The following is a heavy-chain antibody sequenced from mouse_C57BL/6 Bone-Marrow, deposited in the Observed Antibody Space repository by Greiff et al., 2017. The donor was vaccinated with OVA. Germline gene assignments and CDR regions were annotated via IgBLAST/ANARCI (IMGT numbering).Heavy chain of an antibody. D-gene: IGHD2-5*01. CDR2: LDPSDSYT. CDR3: ARKKGFYSNSY. J-gene: IGHJ2*01. V-gene: IGHV1-50*01. Sequence: VKLQQPGAELVKPGASVKLSCKASGYTFTSYWMQWVKQRPGQGLEWIGELDPSDSYTNYNQKFKGKATLTVDTSSSTAYMQLSSLTSEDSAVYYCARKKGFYSNSYWGQGTTLTVSS. CDR1: GYTFTSYW.